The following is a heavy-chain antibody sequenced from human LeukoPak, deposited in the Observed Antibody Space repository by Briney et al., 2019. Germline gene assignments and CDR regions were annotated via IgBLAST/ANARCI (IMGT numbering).Heavy chain of an antibody. CDR1: GFTFSSYG. Sequence: GRSLRLSCAASGFTFSSYGMHWVRQAPGKGLEWVAVIWYDGSNKYYADSVKGRFTISRDNSKNTLYLQMNSLRAEDTAVYCCAKEQYSSGWYNFDYWGQGTLVTVSS. CDR2: IWYDGSNK. D-gene: IGHD6-19*01. J-gene: IGHJ4*02. V-gene: IGHV3-33*06. CDR3: AKEQYSSGWYNFDY.